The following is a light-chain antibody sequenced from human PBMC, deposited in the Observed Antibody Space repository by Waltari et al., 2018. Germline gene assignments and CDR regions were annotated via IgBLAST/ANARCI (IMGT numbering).Light chain of an antibody. V-gene: IGKV1-5*03. Sequence: DIQMTQSPSTLSASIGDRVTITRRASQTIISWLAWYQQKPGQARRLLIYSATALETGDPSGFSGTGSGTEFTLTINGLQPDDSATYFCQQYDSFWSFGQGTKVEVK. CDR1: QTIISW. J-gene: IGKJ1*01. CDR2: SAT. CDR3: QQYDSFWS.